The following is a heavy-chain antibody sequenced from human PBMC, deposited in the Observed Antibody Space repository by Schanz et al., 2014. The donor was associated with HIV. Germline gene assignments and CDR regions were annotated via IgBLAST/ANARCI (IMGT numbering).Heavy chain of an antibody. CDR3: AKDIQDYSNSFDL. V-gene: IGHV3-9*01. CDR1: GFTFDDYA. Sequence: VQLVESGGCVVQPGGSLRLSCAASGFTFDDYAMHWVRQAPGKGLEWVSGISWNSGSIAYADSVKGRFTISRDNAKNSLYLQMNSLRPEDTALYYCAKDIQDYSNSFDLWGQGTLVTVSA. CDR2: ISWNSGSI. D-gene: IGHD4-4*01. J-gene: IGHJ4*02.